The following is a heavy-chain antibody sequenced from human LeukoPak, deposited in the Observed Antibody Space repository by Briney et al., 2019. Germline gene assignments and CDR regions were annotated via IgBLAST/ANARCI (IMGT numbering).Heavy chain of an antibody. CDR3: ARGAVRGVIDY. Sequence: KPSETLSLTCAVYGGSFSGYYWSWIRQPPGKGLVWIGEINHSGSTNYNPSLKSRVTISVDTSKNQFSLKLSSVTAADTAVYYCARGAVRGVIDYWGQGTLVTVSS. CDR1: GGSFSGYY. D-gene: IGHD3-10*01. J-gene: IGHJ4*02. V-gene: IGHV4-34*01. CDR2: INHSGST.